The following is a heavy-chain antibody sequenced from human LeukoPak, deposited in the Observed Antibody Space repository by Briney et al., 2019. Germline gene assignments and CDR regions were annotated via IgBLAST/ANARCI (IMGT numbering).Heavy chain of an antibody. J-gene: IGHJ4*02. Sequence: SVKVSCKASGGTFSSYAISWVRQAPGQGLEWMGRIIPILGIANYAQKFQGRVTITADKSTSTAYMELSSLRSEDTAVYYCARMITFGGVIVGDDYWGQGTLVTVSS. V-gene: IGHV1-69*04. CDR2: IIPILGIA. CDR3: ARMITFGGVIVGDDY. CDR1: GGTFSSYA. D-gene: IGHD3-16*02.